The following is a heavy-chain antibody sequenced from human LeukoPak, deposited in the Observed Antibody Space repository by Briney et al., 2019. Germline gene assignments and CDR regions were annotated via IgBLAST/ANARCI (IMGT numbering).Heavy chain of an antibody. CDR3: ARHGAKQLWTPNRVRTTFDY. V-gene: IGHV4-39*01. J-gene: IGHJ4*02. CDR1: DGSINNINYY. Sequence: PSETLSLTCTVSDGSINNINYYWGWIRQPPGKGLEWIGNIYYSGSTYYNPSLKSRVTLSVDTSKNQFSLKLSSVTAADTAVYYCARHGAKQLWTPNRVRTTFDYWGQGTLVTVSS. CDR2: IYYSGST. D-gene: IGHD5-18*01.